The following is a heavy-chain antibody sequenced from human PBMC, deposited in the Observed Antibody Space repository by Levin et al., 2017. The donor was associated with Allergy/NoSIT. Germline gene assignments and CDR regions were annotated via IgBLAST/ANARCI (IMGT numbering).Heavy chain of an antibody. D-gene: IGHD6-6*01. V-gene: IGHV2-5*02. J-gene: IGHJ3*01. CDR2: GFWDDDV. Sequence: SGPTLVKPTQTLTLTCTFSGFSLGTRGQGVGWIRQPPGKALEWLAVGFWDDDVRSRPSLRNRLTITRDPSENQVVLTMTNMDPVDTATYYCAHIAEYTASSPFDAFDAWGPGTVVTVSS. CDR1: GFSLGTRGQG. CDR3: AHIAEYTASSPFDAFDA.